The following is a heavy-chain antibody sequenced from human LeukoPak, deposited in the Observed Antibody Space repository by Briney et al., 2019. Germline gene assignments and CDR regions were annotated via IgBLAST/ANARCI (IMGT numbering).Heavy chain of an antibody. CDR1: GGSIGSSSYY. V-gene: IGHV4-39*01. Sequence: KPSETLSLTCSVSGGSIGSSSYYWGWIRQPPGKGLEWIGGIYYSGSTYYNPSLKSRLTIAADTSKNQFSLRLSSVTAADTAVYYCARTAGYCSGGTCVDSWGQGTLITVSS. CDR2: IYYSGST. D-gene: IGHD2-15*01. J-gene: IGHJ4*02. CDR3: ARTAGYCSGGTCVDS.